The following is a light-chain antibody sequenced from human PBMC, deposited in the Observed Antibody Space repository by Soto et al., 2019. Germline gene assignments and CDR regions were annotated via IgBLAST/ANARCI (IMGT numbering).Light chain of an antibody. CDR1: QSISSW. V-gene: IGKV1-5*01. CDR3: QQYNTYSWT. J-gene: IGKJ1*01. Sequence: DIQITQSPSTLSATLGDRVVIACRASQSISSWLAWYQQKPGKAPKLLISDASTLESGVPSRFSGSGSGTDFTLTINSLQPGDFATYYCQQYNTYSWTFGQGTKVDIK. CDR2: DAS.